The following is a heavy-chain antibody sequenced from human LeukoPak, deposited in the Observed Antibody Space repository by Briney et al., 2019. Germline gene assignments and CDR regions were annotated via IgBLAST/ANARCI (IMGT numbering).Heavy chain of an antibody. CDR2: ISSSDSI. V-gene: IGHV3-69-1*01. CDR3: AREYYGDYYY. J-gene: IGHJ4*02. Sequence: PGGSLRLSCAASGFTFGPYTMNWVRQAPGKGLEWVSYISSSDSICYADSVKGRFTISRDNAKNSLYLQMNSLRAEDTAVYYCAREYYGDYYYWGQGTLVPVSS. CDR1: GFTFGPYT. D-gene: IGHD4-17*01.